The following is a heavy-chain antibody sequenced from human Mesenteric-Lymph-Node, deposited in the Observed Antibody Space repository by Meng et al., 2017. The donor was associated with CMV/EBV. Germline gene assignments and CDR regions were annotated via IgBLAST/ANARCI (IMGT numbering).Heavy chain of an antibody. V-gene: IGHV4-39*01. Sequence: TCTVSGGSISSSSSYWGWIRQPPGKGLEWIGSIYYSGSTYYNPSLKSRVTISVDTSKNQFSLKLSSVTAADTAVYYCASSGSYYNFDYWGQGTLVTVSS. CDR1: GGSISSSSSY. J-gene: IGHJ4*02. D-gene: IGHD1-26*01. CDR3: ASSGSYYNFDY. CDR2: IYYSGST.